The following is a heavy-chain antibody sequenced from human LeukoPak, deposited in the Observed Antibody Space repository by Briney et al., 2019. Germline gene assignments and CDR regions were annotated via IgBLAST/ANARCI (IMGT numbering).Heavy chain of an antibody. CDR3: ARSFPVQLWLYYYYYMDV. Sequence: PGGSLRLSCAASGFTFSSYWMSWVRQAPGKGLEWVANIKQDGSEKYYVDSVKGRFTISRDNAKNSLYLQMNSLRAEDTAVYYCARSFPVQLWLYYYYYMDVWGKGTTVTVSS. V-gene: IGHV3-7*01. CDR1: GFTFSSYW. J-gene: IGHJ6*03. CDR2: IKQDGSEK. D-gene: IGHD5-18*01.